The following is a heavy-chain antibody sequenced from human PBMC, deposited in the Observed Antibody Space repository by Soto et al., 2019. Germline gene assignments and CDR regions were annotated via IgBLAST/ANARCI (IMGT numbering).Heavy chain of an antibody. CDR1: GGSISSGGYY. CDR3: ARVDESWFDP. V-gene: IGHV4-31*03. J-gene: IGHJ5*02. CDR2: IYYSGST. Sequence: TRSLTSTVSGGSISSGGYYWRLIRQHPGKGLEWIGYIYYSGSTYYNPSLESRVTISVDTAKNQFSLKLSSVTAAATDVYYCARVDESWFDPWGQGTLVTVSS.